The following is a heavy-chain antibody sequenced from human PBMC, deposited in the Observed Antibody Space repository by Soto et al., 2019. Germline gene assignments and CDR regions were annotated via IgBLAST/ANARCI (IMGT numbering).Heavy chain of an antibody. CDR3: AIVSITIFGVVIPSGYYFDY. CDR1: GYTFTSYG. Sequence: GASVKVSCKASGYTFTSYGISWVRQAPGQGLEWMGWISAYNGNTNYAQKLQGRVTMTTDTSTSTAYMELRSLRSVDTAVYYCAIVSITIFGVVIPSGYYFDYWGQGTLVTVSS. D-gene: IGHD3-3*01. V-gene: IGHV1-18*01. CDR2: ISAYNGNT. J-gene: IGHJ4*02.